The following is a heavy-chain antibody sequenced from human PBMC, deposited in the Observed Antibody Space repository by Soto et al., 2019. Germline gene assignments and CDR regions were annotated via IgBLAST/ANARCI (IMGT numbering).Heavy chain of an antibody. CDR1: GGTFSSNT. V-gene: IGHV1-69*02. CDR2: IIPILGIA. Sequence: GASVKVSCTASGGTFSSNTISWVRQAPGQGLEWMGRIIPILGIANYAQKFQGRVTITADKSTSTAYMELSSLRSEDTAVYYCARGSIAVAGLDYWGQGTLVTVS. J-gene: IGHJ4*02. D-gene: IGHD6-19*01. CDR3: ARGSIAVAGLDY.